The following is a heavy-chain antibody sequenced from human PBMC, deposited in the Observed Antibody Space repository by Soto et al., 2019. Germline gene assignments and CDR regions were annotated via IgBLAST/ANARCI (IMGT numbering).Heavy chain of an antibody. V-gene: IGHV3-13*04. CDR1: GFTFSSYD. Sequence: PGGSLRLSCAASGFTFSSYDMHWVRQATGKGLEWVSAIGTAGDTYYPGSVKGRFTISRENAKNSLYLQMNSLRAGDTAVYYCARGGSYCGGDCYSDWGQGTRVTVSS. J-gene: IGHJ4*02. D-gene: IGHD2-21*02. CDR3: ARGGSYCGGDCYSD. CDR2: IGTAGDT.